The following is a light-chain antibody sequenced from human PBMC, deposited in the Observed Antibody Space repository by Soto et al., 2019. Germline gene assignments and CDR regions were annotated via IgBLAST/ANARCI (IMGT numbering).Light chain of an antibody. Sequence: QSVLTQPPSASGTPGQRVTISCSGSNSNIRSNTVNWYQQLPGTAPKLLIYSNSQRPSAVPDRFSGSKSGTSASLAISGLQSEDEADYYCAAWDDSLSGYVFGTGTKLTVL. CDR2: SNS. J-gene: IGLJ1*01. CDR3: AAWDDSLSGYV. CDR1: NSNIRSNT. V-gene: IGLV1-44*01.